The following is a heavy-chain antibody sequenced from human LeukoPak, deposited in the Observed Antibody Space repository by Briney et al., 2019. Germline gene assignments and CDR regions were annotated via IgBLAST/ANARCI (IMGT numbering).Heavy chain of an antibody. V-gene: IGHV4-39*07. CDR3: ARGLLGGFDP. CDR2: IYYSGST. Sequence: SETLSLTCTVSGGSISSSTYYWGWIRQPPGKGLEWLGSIYYSGSTYYNPSLKSRVTISVDTSKSQISLKLSSVTAADTAVYYCARGLLGGFDPWGQGTLVTVSS. CDR1: GGSISSSTYY. J-gene: IGHJ5*02. D-gene: IGHD3-16*01.